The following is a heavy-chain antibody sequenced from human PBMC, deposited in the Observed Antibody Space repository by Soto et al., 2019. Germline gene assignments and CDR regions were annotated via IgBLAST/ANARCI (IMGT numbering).Heavy chain of an antibody. CDR3: ARVKRAAHVVRGLSWWFDP. CDR1: GGSISSSHW. V-gene: IGHV4-4*02. J-gene: IGHJ5*02. Sequence: SETLSLTCAVSGGSISSSHWWSWVRQPPGKGLEWIGEIYHTGSSNYNPSLKSRVTISVDKSKSQFSLKLSSMTAADTAVYYCARVKRAAHVVRGLSWWFDPWGQGTLVTVSS. D-gene: IGHD3-10*01. CDR2: IYHTGSS.